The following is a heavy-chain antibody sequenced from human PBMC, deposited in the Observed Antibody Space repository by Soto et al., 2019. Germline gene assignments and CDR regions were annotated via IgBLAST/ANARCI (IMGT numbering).Heavy chain of an antibody. CDR3: ARAGYYDDSSGYGVGYYFDY. CDR2: INPNSGGT. CDR1: GYTFTGYY. J-gene: IGHJ4*02. Sequence: ASVKVSCKASGYTFTGYYMHWVRQAPGQGLEWMGWINPNSGGTNYAQKFQGWVTMTRDTSISTAYMELSRLRSDDTAVYYCARAGYYDDSSGYGVGYYFDYWGQRTLVTFSS. D-gene: IGHD3-22*01. V-gene: IGHV1-2*04.